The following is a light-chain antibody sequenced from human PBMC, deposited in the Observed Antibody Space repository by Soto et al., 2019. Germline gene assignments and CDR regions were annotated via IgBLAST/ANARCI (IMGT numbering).Light chain of an antibody. CDR1: SSDVGSYNL. CDR3: CSYVGNSAWV. V-gene: IGLV2-23*01. CDR2: DGS. Sequence: QSVLTQPASVSGSPGQSITISCTGTSSDVGSYNLVSWYQQHPGKAPKLWIYDGSKRPSGVSNRFSESKSGNTASLTISGLQAEDEADYYCCSYVGNSAWVFGSGTKVTV. J-gene: IGLJ1*01.